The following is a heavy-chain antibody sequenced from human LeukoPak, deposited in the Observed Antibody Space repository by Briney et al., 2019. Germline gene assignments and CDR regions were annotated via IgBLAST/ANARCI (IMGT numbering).Heavy chain of an antibody. CDR2: ISWNSGSI. V-gene: IGHV3-9*01. CDR3: AKGGQVWFGELFY. D-gene: IGHD3-10*01. CDR1: GFTFSSYA. Sequence: GGSLRLSCAASGFTFSSYAMHWVRQAPGKGLEWVSGISWNSGSIGYADSVKGRFTISRDNAKNSLYLQMNSLRAEDTALYYCAKGGQVWFGELFYWGQGTLVTVSS. J-gene: IGHJ4*02.